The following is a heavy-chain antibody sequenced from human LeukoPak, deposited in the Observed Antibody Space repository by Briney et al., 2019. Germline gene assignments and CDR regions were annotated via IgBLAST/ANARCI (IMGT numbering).Heavy chain of an antibody. CDR2: IYSGGTT. CDR3: ARDGYGNNYMDV. D-gene: IGHD1/OR15-1a*01. V-gene: IGHV3-53*01. J-gene: IGHJ6*03. CDR1: GFTVSSNF. Sequence: GGSLRLSCAASGFTVSSNFMSWVRQAPGKGLEWVSVIYSGGTTFYADSVRGRFTISRDNSRNTLYLQMNSLRAEDTAVYYCARDGYGNNYMDVWGKGTTVTVSS.